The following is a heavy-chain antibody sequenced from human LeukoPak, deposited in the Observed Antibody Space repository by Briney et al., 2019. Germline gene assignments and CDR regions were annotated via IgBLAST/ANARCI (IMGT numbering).Heavy chain of an antibody. D-gene: IGHD2-2*01. CDR3: ARAMCSTSCYLSFDY. CDR2: IKQDGSEK. V-gene: IGHV3-7*01. J-gene: IGHJ4*02. Sequence: GRSLRLSCAASGFTFSSYWMSWVRQAPGKGLEWVANIKQDGSEKYYVDSVKGRFTISRDNAKNSLYLQMNSLRAEDTAVYYCARAMCSTSCYLSFDYWGQGTLVTVSS. CDR1: GFTFSSYW.